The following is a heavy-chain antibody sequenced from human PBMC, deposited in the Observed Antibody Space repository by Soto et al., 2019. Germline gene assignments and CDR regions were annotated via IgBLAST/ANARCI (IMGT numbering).Heavy chain of an antibody. CDR3: ARLRGYSYGYWFEP. CDR1: GGSFSGYY. Sequence: PSETLSLTCAVYGGSFSGYYWSWIRQPPGKGLEWIGEINHSGSTNYNPSLKSRVTISVDTSKNQFSLKLSSVTAADTAVYYCARLRGYSYGYWFEPWGQGTLVTVS. CDR2: INHSGST. V-gene: IGHV4-34*01. D-gene: IGHD5-18*01. J-gene: IGHJ5*02.